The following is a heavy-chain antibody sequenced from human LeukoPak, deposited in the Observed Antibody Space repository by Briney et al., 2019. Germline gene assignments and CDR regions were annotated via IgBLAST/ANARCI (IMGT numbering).Heavy chain of an antibody. D-gene: IGHD6-13*01. CDR3: TRGPYSASWYGSEYFQH. CDR2: IKSDGTTT. J-gene: IGHJ1*01. V-gene: IGHV3-74*01. CDR1: GFTFSSFW. Sequence: GGSLRLSCAASGFTFSSFWMHWVRQAPGKGLVWVSRIKSDGTTTTDADFVKGRFTISRDNAKDTLYLQMNSLRAEDTAVYYCTRGPYSASWYGSEYFQHWGQGTLVTVSS.